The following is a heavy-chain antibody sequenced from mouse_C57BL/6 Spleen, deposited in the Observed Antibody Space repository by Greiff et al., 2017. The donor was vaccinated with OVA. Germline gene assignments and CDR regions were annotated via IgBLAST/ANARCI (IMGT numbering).Heavy chain of an antibody. CDR3: ARYRQLRGYAMDY. CDR2: IYPGSGST. J-gene: IGHJ4*01. CDR1: GYTFTSYW. V-gene: IGHV1-55*01. Sequence: VQLQQPGAELVKPGASVKMSCKASGYTFTSYWITWVKQRPGQGLEWIGDIYPGSGSTNYNEKFKSKATLTVDTSSSTAYMQLSSLTSEDSAVYYCARYRQLRGYAMDYWGQGTSVTVSS. D-gene: IGHD1-1*01.